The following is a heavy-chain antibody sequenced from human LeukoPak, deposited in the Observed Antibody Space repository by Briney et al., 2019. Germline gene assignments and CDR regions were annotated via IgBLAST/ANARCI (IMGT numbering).Heavy chain of an antibody. CDR1: GYSFDTRV. V-gene: IGHV3-20*04. Sequence: GGSLRLSCAASGYSFDTRVMTWVRQVPGKGLEWVAGIICNGASTDYADSLRGRFTISRDNAKNSLYLQMTSLRAEDTALYYCARAVCPTIKFCDSSYFMDVWGKGTTANVS. D-gene: IGHD6-6*01. J-gene: IGHJ6*03. CDR2: IICNGAST. CDR3: ARAVCPTIKFCDSSYFMDV.